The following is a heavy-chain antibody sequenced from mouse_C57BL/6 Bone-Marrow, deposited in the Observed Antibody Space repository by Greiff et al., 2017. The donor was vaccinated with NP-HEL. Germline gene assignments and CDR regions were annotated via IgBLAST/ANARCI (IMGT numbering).Heavy chain of an antibody. V-gene: IGHV1-50*01. Sequence: QVQLQQPGAELVKPGASVKLSCKASGYTFTSYWMQWVKQRPGQGLEWIGEIDPSDSYPNYNQKFKGKATLTVDTSSSTAYMQLSSLTSEDSAVSYCEGERYYYYGSSPCWYFDVWGTGTTVTVSS. J-gene: IGHJ1*03. CDR1: GYTFTSYW. CDR3: EGERYYYYGSSPCWYFDV. CDR2: IDPSDSYP. D-gene: IGHD1-1*01.